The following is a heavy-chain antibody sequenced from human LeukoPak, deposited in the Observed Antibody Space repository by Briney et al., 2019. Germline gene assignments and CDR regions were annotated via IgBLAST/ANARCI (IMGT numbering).Heavy chain of an antibody. Sequence: PSETLSLTCTVSGGSISSSSYYWGWIRQPPGKGLEWIGSICYSGSTYYNPSLKSRVTISVDTSKNQFSLKLSSVTAADTAVYYCASLGWYSSSWYPDIYYYYYYMDVWGKGTTVTVSS. CDR2: ICYSGST. V-gene: IGHV4-39*07. D-gene: IGHD6-13*01. CDR1: GGSISSSSYY. J-gene: IGHJ6*03. CDR3: ASLGWYSSSWYPDIYYYYYYMDV.